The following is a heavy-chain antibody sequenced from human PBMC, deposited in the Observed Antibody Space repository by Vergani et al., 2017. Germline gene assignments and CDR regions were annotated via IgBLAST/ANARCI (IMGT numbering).Heavy chain of an antibody. Sequence: VQLLESGGGVVQPGRSLRLSCAASGFTFSSYGMHWVRQAPGKGLEWVAVISYDGSNKYYADSVKGRFTISRDNSKNTLYLQMNSLRAEDTAVYYCAKELRYFDWLPNDAFDIWGQGTMVTVSS. D-gene: IGHD3-9*01. CDR1: GFTFSSYG. J-gene: IGHJ3*02. V-gene: IGHV3-30*18. CDR2: ISYDGSNK. CDR3: AKELRYFDWLPNDAFDI.